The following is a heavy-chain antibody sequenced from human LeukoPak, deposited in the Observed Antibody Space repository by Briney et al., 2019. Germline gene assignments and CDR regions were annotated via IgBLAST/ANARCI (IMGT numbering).Heavy chain of an antibody. CDR1: GGTFSSYA. CDR2: IIPIFGTA. D-gene: IGHD3-22*01. J-gene: IGHJ5*02. Sequence: SVKVSCKASGGTFSSYAISRMRQAPGQGLEWMGGIIPIFGTANYAQKFQGRVTITADESTSTAYMELSSLRSEDTAVYYCARDGDSSGYYYVFDPWGQGTLVTVSS. V-gene: IGHV1-69*13. CDR3: ARDGDSSGYYYVFDP.